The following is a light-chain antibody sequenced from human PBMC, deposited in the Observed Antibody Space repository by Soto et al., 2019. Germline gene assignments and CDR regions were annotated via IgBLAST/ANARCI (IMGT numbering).Light chain of an antibody. CDR3: SSYTSSSTL. CDR2: EVS. J-gene: IGLJ1*01. V-gene: IGLV2-14*01. Sequence: QSVLTQPASVSGSPGQSITISCTGTSXDVGSYNYVSWYQQHPGKDPKLMIYEVSDRPSGISSRFSGSKSGNTASLTISGLQTEDEADYYCSSYTSSSTLFGTGTKVTVL. CDR1: SXDVGSYNY.